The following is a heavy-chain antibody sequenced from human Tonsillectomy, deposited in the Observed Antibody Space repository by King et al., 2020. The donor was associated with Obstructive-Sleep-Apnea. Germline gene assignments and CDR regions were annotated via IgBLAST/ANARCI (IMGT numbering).Heavy chain of an antibody. CDR1: GFSFSNYA. CDR2: ISLDGSNR. V-gene: IGHV3-30*04. J-gene: IGHJ2*01. Sequence: VQLVESGGGVVQPGRSLRISCAASGFSFSNYALHWVRQAPGKGLEWVAGISLDGSNRKYADFVERRFTISRDNSDYMMYLQMNSLRPDDTAVYYCARVRVAPGDLPLWGRGTLVTVSS. CDR3: ARVRVAPGDLPL. D-gene: IGHD3-10*01.